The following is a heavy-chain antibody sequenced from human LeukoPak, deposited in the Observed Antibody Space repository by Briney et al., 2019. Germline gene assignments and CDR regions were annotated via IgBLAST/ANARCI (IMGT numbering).Heavy chain of an antibody. D-gene: IGHD2-2*01. CDR3: ARHSAIEVPSSGGFDP. CDR2: ISAYNGNT. V-gene: IGHV1-18*01. J-gene: IGHJ5*02. CDR1: GYTFTSYG. Sequence: ASVKVSCKASGYTFTSYGISWVRQAPGQGLEWMGWISAYNGNTNYAQKLQGRVTMTTDTSTSTAYMELMSLRSDDTAVYYCARHSAIEVPSSGGFDPWGQGALVTVSS.